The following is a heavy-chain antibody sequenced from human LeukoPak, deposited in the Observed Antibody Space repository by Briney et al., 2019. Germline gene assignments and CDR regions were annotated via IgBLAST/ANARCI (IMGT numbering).Heavy chain of an antibody. D-gene: IGHD6-19*01. CDR2: IYYSGIT. CDR3: ARAKQWLVRDV. Sequence: SETLSLTCTVSGDSISSYYWSWIRQPPGKGLEWIGYIYYSGITNYNPSLKSRVTISVDTSKNQFSLKLSSVTAADTAVYYCARAKQWLVRDVWGQGTMVTVSS. J-gene: IGHJ3*01. V-gene: IGHV4-59*01. CDR1: GDSISSYY.